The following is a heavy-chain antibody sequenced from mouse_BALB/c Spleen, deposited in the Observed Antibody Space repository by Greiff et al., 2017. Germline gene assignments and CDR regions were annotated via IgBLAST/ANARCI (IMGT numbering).Heavy chain of an antibody. V-gene: IGHV1-4*02. CDR3: ARIRRAFDD. D-gene: IGHD2-12*01. CDR2: INPSSGYT. CDR1: GYTFTRYT. Sequence: QVQLQQSAAELARPGASVKMSCKASGYTFTRYTMHWVKQRPGQGLEWIGYINPSSGYTEYNQKFKDKTTLAADKSSSTAYMQLSSLTSEDSAVYYCARIRRAFDDWGQGPTLTVSS. J-gene: IGHJ2*01.